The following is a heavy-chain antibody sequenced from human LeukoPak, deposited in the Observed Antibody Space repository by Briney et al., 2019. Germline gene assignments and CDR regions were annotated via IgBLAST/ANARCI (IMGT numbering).Heavy chain of an antibody. CDR1: GFTFSSYE. V-gene: IGHV3-21*01. D-gene: IGHD6-13*01. CDR2: ISSSSSYI. CDR3: ARDSSGWYHWFDP. Sequence: GSLRLSCAASGFTFSSYEMNWVRQAPGKGLEWVSSISSSSSYIYYADSVKGRFTISRDNAKNSLYLQMNSLRAEDTAVYYCARDSSGWYHWFDPWGQGTLVTVSS. J-gene: IGHJ5*02.